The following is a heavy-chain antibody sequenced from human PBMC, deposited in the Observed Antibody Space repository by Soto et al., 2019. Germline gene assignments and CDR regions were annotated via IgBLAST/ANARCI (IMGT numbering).Heavy chain of an antibody. V-gene: IGHV1-2*02. CDR1: GYTFTDYY. CDR3: ARGMVGAGWYFDL. D-gene: IGHD2-15*01. Sequence: QVQLVQSGAEVKKPGASVKVSCKASGYTFTDYYMHWVRQAPGQGLEWMGWINPNSGGTNYAQKFQDRVTMTRDTSISRAYMELSRLRSEDTAVYYCARGMVGAGWYFDLWGRGTLVTVSS. CDR2: INPNSGGT. J-gene: IGHJ2*01.